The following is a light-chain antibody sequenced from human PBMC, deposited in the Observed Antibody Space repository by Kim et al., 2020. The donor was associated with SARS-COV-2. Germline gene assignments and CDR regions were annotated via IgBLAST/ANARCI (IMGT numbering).Light chain of an antibody. Sequence: GKTVTISCTRSSGRIDDNYVRWYQQRPRGVPTAVIYEDDQRPSGVSDRFSGSIDNSSNSASLTISGLKTEDEADYYCQSYNRSNVVFGGGTQLTVL. CDR1: SGRIDDNY. J-gene: IGLJ2*01. CDR2: EDD. CDR3: QSYNRSNVV. V-gene: IGLV6-57*03.